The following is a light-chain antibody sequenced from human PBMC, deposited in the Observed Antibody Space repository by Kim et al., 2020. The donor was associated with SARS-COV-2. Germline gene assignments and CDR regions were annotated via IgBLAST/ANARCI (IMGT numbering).Light chain of an antibody. V-gene: IGLV3-1*01. CDR3: QAWDSSTFYVV. CDR1: KLGDKY. CDR2: QDT. Sequence: VSVSPGQTASITCSGDKLGDKYACWYQQKPGQSPVLVIYQDTKRPSGIPERFSGSNSGNTATLTISGTQAMDEADYYCQAWDSSTFYVVFGGGTKLTVL. J-gene: IGLJ2*01.